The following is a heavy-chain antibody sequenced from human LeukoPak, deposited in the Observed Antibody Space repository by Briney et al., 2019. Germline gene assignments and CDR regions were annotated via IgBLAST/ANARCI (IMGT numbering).Heavy chain of an antibody. CDR1: GGSVSSGSYY. D-gene: IGHD5-18*01. Sequence: SETLSLTCTVSGGSVSSGSYYWSWIRQPPGKGLEWIGYIYYSGSTNYNHSLKSRVTISVDTSKNQFSLKLSSVTAADTAVYYCARDGRDTAMVPYYFDYWGQGTLVTVSS. CDR3: ARDGRDTAMVPYYFDY. J-gene: IGHJ4*02. V-gene: IGHV4-61*01. CDR2: IYYSGST.